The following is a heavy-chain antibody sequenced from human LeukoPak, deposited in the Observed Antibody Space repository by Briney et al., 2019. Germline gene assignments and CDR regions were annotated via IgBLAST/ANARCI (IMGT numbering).Heavy chain of an antibody. CDR1: GFSLSSYS. Sequence: GGSLRLSCAASGFSLSSYSMDWFRQTPGKGLEWISYISSSSNTIYYADSVEGRFTISRDNAKNALYLQMNNLRAEDSAVYFCARDINYCTPTLCHRNWFDPWGQGTPVTVSS. CDR2: ISSSSNTI. CDR3: ARDINYCTPTLCHRNWFDP. D-gene: IGHD2-8*01. V-gene: IGHV3-48*01. J-gene: IGHJ5*02.